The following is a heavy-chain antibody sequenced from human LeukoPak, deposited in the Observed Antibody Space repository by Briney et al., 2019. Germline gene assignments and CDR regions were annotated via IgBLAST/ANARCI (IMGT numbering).Heavy chain of an antibody. V-gene: IGHV1-2*02. CDR1: GYTFTGYY. CDR3: ARETDIAVAGTMAFDI. Sequence: ASVKVSCKASGYTFTGYYMHWVRQAPGQGLEWMGWINPNSGGTNYAQKFQGRVTMTRDTSISTAYMELSRLRSDDTAVYYCARETDIAVAGTMAFDIWGQGKMVTVSS. D-gene: IGHD6-19*01. CDR2: INPNSGGT. J-gene: IGHJ3*02.